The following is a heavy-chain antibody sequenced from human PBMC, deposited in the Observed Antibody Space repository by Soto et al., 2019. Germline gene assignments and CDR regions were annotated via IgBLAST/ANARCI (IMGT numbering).Heavy chain of an antibody. CDR1: GDSVSSNSAA. V-gene: IGHV6-1*01. Sequence: SQTLSLTCAISGDSVSSNSAAWNWIRQSPSRGLEWLGRTYYRSKWYNDYAVSVKSRITINPDTSKNQFSLQLNSVTPEDTAVYYCARDVERDGYNLFYYYGMDVWGQGNTVTVSS. J-gene: IGHJ6*02. D-gene: IGHD5-12*01. CDR2: TYYRSKWYN. CDR3: ARDVERDGYNLFYYYGMDV.